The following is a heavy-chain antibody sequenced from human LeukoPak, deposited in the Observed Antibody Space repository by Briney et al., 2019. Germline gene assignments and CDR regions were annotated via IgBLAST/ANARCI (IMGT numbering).Heavy chain of an antibody. D-gene: IGHD3-10*01. V-gene: IGHV4-59*02. Sequence: PSETLSLTCTVSGYSVSRDFWSWIRQSPGKGLEWIGNIYYTGTINYNPSLTSRVTISVDTSKNQFSLKLTSVTAADTGVYYCARIGFGEPCHFDSWGQGTLVTVSS. J-gene: IGHJ4*02. CDR2: IYYTGTI. CDR3: ARIGFGEPCHFDS. CDR1: GYSVSRDF.